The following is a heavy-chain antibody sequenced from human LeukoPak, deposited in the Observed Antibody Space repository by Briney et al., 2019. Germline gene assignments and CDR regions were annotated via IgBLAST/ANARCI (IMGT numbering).Heavy chain of an antibody. CDR2: ISYDGRNK. J-gene: IGHJ4*02. Sequence: GGSLRLSCAASGFTLSNYGMHWVRQAPGKGLEGVAVISYDGRNKTYADSVKGRLTIYRDTSKNTLYVQMTSLRAEDTAVSYCALGYSGTYYSDYWGPATLVTVSS. CDR3: ALGYSGTYYSDY. CDR1: GFTLSNYG. V-gene: IGHV3-30*03. D-gene: IGHD1-26*01.